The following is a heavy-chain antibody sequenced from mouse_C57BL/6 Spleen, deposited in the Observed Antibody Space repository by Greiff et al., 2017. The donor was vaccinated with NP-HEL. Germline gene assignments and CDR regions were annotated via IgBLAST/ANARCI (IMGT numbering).Heavy chain of an antibody. D-gene: IGHD2-3*01. J-gene: IGHJ2*01. CDR1: GYAFTNYL. CDR2: INPGSGGT. V-gene: IGHV1-54*01. Sequence: QVQLQQSGAELVRPGTSVKVSCKASGYAFTNYLIEWVKQRPGQGLEWIGVINPGSGGTNYNEKFKGKATLTADKSSSTAYMQLSSLTSEDSAVYFCAIPMGYWGQGTTLTVSS. CDR3: AIPMGY.